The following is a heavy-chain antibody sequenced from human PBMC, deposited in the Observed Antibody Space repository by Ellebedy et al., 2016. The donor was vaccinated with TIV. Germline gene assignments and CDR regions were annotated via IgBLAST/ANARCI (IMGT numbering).Heavy chain of an antibody. J-gene: IGHJ5*02. CDR1: GGSFSGYY. V-gene: IGHV4-34*01. CDR3: ARGELIWSGYYRYNWFDP. Sequence: SETLSLXXAVYGGSFSGYYWSWIRQPPGKGLEWIGEINHSGSTNYNPSLKSRVTISVDTSKNQFSLKLSSVTAADTAVYYCARGELIWSGYYRYNWFDPWGQGTLVTVSS. D-gene: IGHD3-3*01. CDR2: INHSGST.